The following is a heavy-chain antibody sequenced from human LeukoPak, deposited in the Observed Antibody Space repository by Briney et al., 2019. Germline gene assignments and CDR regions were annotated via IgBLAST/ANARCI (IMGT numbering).Heavy chain of an antibody. D-gene: IGHD3-16*01. CDR2: LRCNGDT. Sequence: GGSLTLSCAASGFTLSSYAMSWVREAPGRGVEGVSSLRCNGDTFYADSVNGRFTLSRDDSRNTVYLQLNNLRVEYTAVYYCAKASWVSYADAVLWGQGTVVTVSS. J-gene: IGHJ4*02. V-gene: IGHV3-23*01. CDR3: AKASWVSYADAVL. CDR1: GFTLSSYA.